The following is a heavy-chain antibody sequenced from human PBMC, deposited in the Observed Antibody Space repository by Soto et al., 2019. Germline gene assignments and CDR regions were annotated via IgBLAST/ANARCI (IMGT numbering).Heavy chain of an antibody. V-gene: IGHV3-48*02. Sequence: EVQLVESGGGLEQPGGSLRLSCAASGFTFSDYGVTWVRQAPGKGLEWISYISSGRDTIYYADSVKGRFTISRDDAKETLFLQMNSLRDEDTAVYYCTRVSRTWEDDYWGRGTLVTVSS. CDR3: TRVSRTWEDDY. CDR1: GFTFSDYG. CDR2: ISSGRDTI. D-gene: IGHD1-26*01. J-gene: IGHJ4*02.